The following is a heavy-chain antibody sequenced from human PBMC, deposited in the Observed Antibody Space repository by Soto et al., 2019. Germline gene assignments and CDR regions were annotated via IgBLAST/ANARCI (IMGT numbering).Heavy chain of an antibody. D-gene: IGHD2-8*01. CDR1: GFTFSSYG. CDR3: AKARGVHYYYGRYV. J-gene: IGHJ6*02. Sequence: QVQLVESGGGVVQPGRSLRLSCAASGFTFSSYGRHWVRQAPGKGLEWVAVISYDGSNKYYADSVKGRFTISRDNSKNTLYLQMNSLRAEDTAVYYCAKARGVHYYYGRYVWGQGTTVTVSS. V-gene: IGHV3-30*18. CDR2: ISYDGSNK.